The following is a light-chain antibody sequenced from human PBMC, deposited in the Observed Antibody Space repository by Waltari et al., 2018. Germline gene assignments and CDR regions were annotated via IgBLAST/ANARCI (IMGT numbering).Light chain of an antibody. CDR3: MQSLRALWT. V-gene: IGKV2-28*01. CDR2: LGS. Sequence: DIVVTKSPSSLPVTPGEPASISCRSRQSLLHSNGYNYLDWYLQKPGQSPQLLIYLGSNRASGVPDRFSGSGSGTDFTLKISRVEAEDVGVYYCMQSLRALWTFGQGTKVEIK. J-gene: IGKJ1*01. CDR1: QSLLHSNGYNY.